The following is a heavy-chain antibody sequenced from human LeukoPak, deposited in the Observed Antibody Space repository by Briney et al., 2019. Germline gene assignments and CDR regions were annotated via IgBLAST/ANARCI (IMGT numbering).Heavy chain of an antibody. CDR1: GGTFSSYA. Sequence: SVKVSCKASGGTFSSYAISWVRQAPGQGLEWMGRIIPILGIANYAQKFQGRVTITADKSTSTAYMELSSLRSEDTAVYYCARAYYYDSSGYFEYFQRWGQGTLVTVSS. J-gene: IGHJ1*01. CDR2: IIPILGIA. V-gene: IGHV1-69*04. D-gene: IGHD3-22*01. CDR3: ARAYYYDSSGYFEYFQR.